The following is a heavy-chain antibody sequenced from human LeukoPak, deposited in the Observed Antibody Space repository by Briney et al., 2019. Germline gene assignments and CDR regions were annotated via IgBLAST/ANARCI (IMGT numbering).Heavy chain of an antibody. J-gene: IGHJ4*02. Sequence: SETLSLTCAVYGGSLSGSYWSRIRQPPGKGLEWIGEINHSGSTNYNSSLKSRVTMSLDTSKNQFSLKLTSVTAADTAVYYCARGSLGGGIVGAIEYGYYFDYWGQGTLVTVSS. CDR1: GGSLSGSY. V-gene: IGHV4-34*01. D-gene: IGHD1-26*01. CDR2: INHSGST. CDR3: ARGSLGGGIVGAIEYGYYFDY.